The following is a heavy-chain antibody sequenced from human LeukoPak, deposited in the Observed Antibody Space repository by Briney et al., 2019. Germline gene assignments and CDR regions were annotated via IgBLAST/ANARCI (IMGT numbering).Heavy chain of an antibody. CDR1: GGSISSYY. CDR3: ARGLVVMDALDI. Sequence: SETLSLTCTVSGGSISSYYWSWIRQPPGKGLEWIGYIYYSGSTNYNPSLKSRVTISVDTSKNQFSLKLSSVTAADTAVFYCARGLVVMDALDIWGQGTMVTVSS. J-gene: IGHJ3*02. CDR2: IYYSGST. V-gene: IGHV4-59*01. D-gene: IGHD2-21*01.